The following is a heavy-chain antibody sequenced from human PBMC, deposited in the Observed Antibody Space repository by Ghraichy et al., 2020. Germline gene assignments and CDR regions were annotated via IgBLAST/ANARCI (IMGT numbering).Heavy chain of an antibody. CDR1: GGSISSSSYY. J-gene: IGHJ3*02. D-gene: IGHD6-13*01. V-gene: IGHV4-39*01. CDR2: IYYSGST. Sequence: SETLSLTCTVSGGSISSSSYYWGWIRQPPGKGLEWIGSIYYSGSTYYNPSLKSRVTISVDTSKNQFSLKLSSVTAADTAVYYCARSAQLVQGDAFDIWGQGTMVTVSS. CDR3: ARSAQLVQGDAFDI.